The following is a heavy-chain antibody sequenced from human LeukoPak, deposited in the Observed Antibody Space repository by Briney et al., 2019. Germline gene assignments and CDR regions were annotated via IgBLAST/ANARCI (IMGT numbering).Heavy chain of an antibody. V-gene: IGHV4-31*03. CDR3: ARVSAVGGGSRYSDYYYGMDV. Sequence: PSETLSLTCTVSGGSISSGGYYWSWIRQHPGKGLEWIGYIYYSGSTYYNPSLKSRVTISVDTSKNQFSLKLSSVTAADTAVYYCARVSAVGGGSRYSDYYYGMDVWGQGTTVTVSS. CDR2: IYYSGST. J-gene: IGHJ6*02. D-gene: IGHD2-15*01. CDR1: GGSISSGGYY.